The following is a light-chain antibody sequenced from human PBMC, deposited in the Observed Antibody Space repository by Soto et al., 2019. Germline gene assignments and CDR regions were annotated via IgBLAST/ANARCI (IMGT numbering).Light chain of an antibody. J-gene: IGLJ1*01. CDR1: SSDLAIYNY. Sequence: QSALTPPASVSGSPGQSITISCTGTSSDLAIYNYVSWYQQQPGKAPKLMIYQVTNRPSGVSNRFSGSRSGNTASLTISGLQAEDEADYYCSSYTDSSNDVFGTGTKVTVL. V-gene: IGLV2-14*01. CDR3: SSYTDSSNDV. CDR2: QVT.